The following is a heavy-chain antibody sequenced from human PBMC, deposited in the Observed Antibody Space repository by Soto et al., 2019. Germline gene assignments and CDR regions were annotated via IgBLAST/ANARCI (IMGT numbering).Heavy chain of an antibody. CDR3: ARRYGDGFDI. CDR1: GGSISRDS. V-gene: IGHV4-59*08. CDR2: IYYSGST. Sequence: SDTLYLTCTVSGGSISRDSWSWIRQPPGKGLEWIGYIYYSGSTNYNPSLKSRVTISVDTSKNQFSLKLSSVTAADTAVYYCARRYGDGFDIWGQGTMVTVS. J-gene: IGHJ3*02. D-gene: IGHD1-20*01.